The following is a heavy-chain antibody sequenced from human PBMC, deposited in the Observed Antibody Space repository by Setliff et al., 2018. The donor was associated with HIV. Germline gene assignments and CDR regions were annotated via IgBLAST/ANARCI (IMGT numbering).Heavy chain of an antibody. CDR2: IYSSGSA. J-gene: IGHJ5*02. CDR1: SGSISSRSPFY. V-gene: IGHV4-39*01. Sequence: SETLSLTCSVSSGSISSRSPFYWGWIRQPPGKGLEWIGSIYSSGSAYYNPSLKSRVTISVDTSDNQFFLKLTSVTAADTAVYYCARGDYRIIAAAGSGWFDPWGQGTVVTVSS. CDR3: ARGDYRIIAAAGSGWFDP. D-gene: IGHD6-13*01.